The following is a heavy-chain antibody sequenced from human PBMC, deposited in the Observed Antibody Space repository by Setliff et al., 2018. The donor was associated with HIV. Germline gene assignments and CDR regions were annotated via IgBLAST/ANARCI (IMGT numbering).Heavy chain of an antibody. CDR3: ARDGYTNGYGYYYFYMDV. D-gene: IGHD5-18*01. CDR1: GGSMSSYF. J-gene: IGHJ6*03. Sequence: PSETLSLTCTVSGGSMSSYFWSWIRQSPGKGLEWIGYIYYSGSTNYNPSLKSRVSISIDTSKNQFSLKLSSVTAADTAVYFCARDGYTNGYGYYYFYMDVWGKGTTVTVSS. V-gene: IGHV4-59*12. CDR2: IYYSGST.